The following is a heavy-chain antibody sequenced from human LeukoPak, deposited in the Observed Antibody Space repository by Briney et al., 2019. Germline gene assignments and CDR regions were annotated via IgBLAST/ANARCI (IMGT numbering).Heavy chain of an antibody. CDR3: ASISMGRNYYGSGSFADV. V-gene: IGHV4-34*01. Sequence: SETLSLTCAVYGESFSGYYWSWIRQPPGKGLEWIGEINHSGSTNYNPSIKSRVTISVDTSKNQFSLKLSSVTAADTAVYYCASISMGRNYYGSGSFADVWGKGTTVTVSS. CDR1: GESFSGYY. D-gene: IGHD3-10*01. CDR2: INHSGST. J-gene: IGHJ6*04.